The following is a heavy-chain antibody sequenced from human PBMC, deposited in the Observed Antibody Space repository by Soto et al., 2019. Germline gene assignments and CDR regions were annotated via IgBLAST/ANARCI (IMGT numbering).Heavy chain of an antibody. J-gene: IGHJ6*02. CDR1: GFTFSSYA. CDR3: AKSETTLYYYGMDV. Sequence: LRLSCAASGFTFSSYAMSWVRQAPGKGLEWVSAISGSGGSTYYADSVKGRFTISRDNSKNTLYLQMNSLRAEDTAVYYCAKSETTLYYYGMDVWGQGTTVTVSS. D-gene: IGHD1-7*01. CDR2: ISGSGGST. V-gene: IGHV3-23*01.